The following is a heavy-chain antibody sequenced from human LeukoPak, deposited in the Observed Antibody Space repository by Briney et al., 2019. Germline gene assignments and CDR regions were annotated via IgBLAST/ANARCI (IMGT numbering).Heavy chain of an antibody. CDR3: ARGTYSSSWYRSDAFDI. J-gene: IGHJ3*02. CDR1: GGSISSGGYY. CDR2: IYYSGST. V-gene: IGHV4-31*03. D-gene: IGHD6-13*01. Sequence: SQTLSLTCTVSGGSISSGGYYWSWIRQHPGKGLEWIGYIYYSGSTYYNPSLKSRVTISVDTSKNQFSLKLSSVTAADTAVYYCARGTYSSSWYRSDAFDIWGQGTMVTVSS.